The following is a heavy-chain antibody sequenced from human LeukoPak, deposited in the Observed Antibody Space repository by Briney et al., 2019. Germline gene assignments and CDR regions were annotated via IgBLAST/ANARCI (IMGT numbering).Heavy chain of an antibody. CDR3: ARVTVETTLDY. J-gene: IGHJ4*02. D-gene: IGHD4-17*01. Sequence: SETLSLTCAVYGGSFSDYYWSWIRQPPGKGLEWIGEINHSGSTNYNPSLKGRVTISVDTSKNQFSLKLSSVTAADTAVYYCARVTVETTLDYWGQGTLVTVSS. V-gene: IGHV4-34*01. CDR1: GGSFSDYY. CDR2: INHSGST.